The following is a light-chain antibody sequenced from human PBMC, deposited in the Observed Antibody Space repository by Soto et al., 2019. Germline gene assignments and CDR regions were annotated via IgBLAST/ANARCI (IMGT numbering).Light chain of an antibody. J-gene: IGKJ3*01. CDR3: QQRFTWPS. Sequence: TVLTQSPAVLSSTPGERATLYYRASQSISSYLAWYQQKPGQAPRLLIYDASNRATGIPARFSGSGSGTDFTLTISSLEPEDFAVYYCQQRFTWPSFGPGTKVDIK. CDR2: DAS. CDR1: QSISSY. V-gene: IGKV3-11*01.